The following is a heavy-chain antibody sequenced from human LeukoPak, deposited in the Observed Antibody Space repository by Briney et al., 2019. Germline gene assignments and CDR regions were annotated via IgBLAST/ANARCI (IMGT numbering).Heavy chain of an antibody. CDR1: GGSIISSYY. V-gene: IGHV4-59*01. J-gene: IGHJ6*03. CDR3: ARAPNTGNDYYYHLDV. Sequence: SETLSLTCTVSGGSIISSYYWSWIRQPPGRGLEWIGYTYHSGSTNYNPSLGSRVTISVDTSKKQFSLKLRSVTAADTAVYYCARAPNTGNDYYYHLDVWGKGTTVTVSS. CDR2: TYHSGST. D-gene: IGHD1-14*01.